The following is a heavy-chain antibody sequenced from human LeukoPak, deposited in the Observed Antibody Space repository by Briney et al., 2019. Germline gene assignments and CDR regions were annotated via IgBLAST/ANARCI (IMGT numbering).Heavy chain of an antibody. J-gene: IGHJ6*03. CDR1: GFTFTSSA. Sequence: GASVKVSCKASGFTFTSSAMQWVRQARGQRLEWIGWIVVGSGNTNYAQKLQGRVTMTTDTSTSTAYMELRSLRSDDTAVYYCARVGYYGSGSYYRQIYYYYYMDVWGKGTTVTVSS. CDR2: IVVGSGNT. V-gene: IGHV1-58*02. CDR3: ARVGYYGSGSYYRQIYYYYYMDV. D-gene: IGHD3-10*01.